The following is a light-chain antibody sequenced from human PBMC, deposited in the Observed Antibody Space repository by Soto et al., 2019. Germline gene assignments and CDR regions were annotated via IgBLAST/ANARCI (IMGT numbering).Light chain of an antibody. Sequence: EGGLRQSPDTLSLSPGERDTLSCRASQSVGTSLAWYQQKPGQAPRLLIYGGSIRATGIPDRFSGSGSGTDFTLTVSRVEPEDFAVYHCQQYGASPFSFGGGTKMEMK. CDR3: QQYGASPFS. J-gene: IGKJ4*01. CDR1: QSVGTS. CDR2: GGS. V-gene: IGKV3-20*01.